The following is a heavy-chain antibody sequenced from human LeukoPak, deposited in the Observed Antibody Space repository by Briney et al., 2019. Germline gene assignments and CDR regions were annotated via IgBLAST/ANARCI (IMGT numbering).Heavy chain of an antibody. CDR2: INPNSGGT. Sequence: ASVKVSCKASGYTFTGYYMHWVRQAPGQGLEWMGWINPNSGGTNYAQKFQGRVTMTRNTSISTAYMELSSLRSEDTAVYYCARISQEMATMGDAFDIWGQGTMVTVSS. CDR1: GYTFTGYY. V-gene: IGHV1-2*02. J-gene: IGHJ3*02. CDR3: ARISQEMATMGDAFDI. D-gene: IGHD5-24*01.